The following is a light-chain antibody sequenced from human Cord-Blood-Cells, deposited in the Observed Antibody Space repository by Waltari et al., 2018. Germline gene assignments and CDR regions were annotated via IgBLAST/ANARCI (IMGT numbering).Light chain of an antibody. CDR1: SLPKPY. J-gene: IGLJ2*01. V-gene: IGLV3-25*03. CDR3: QSADSSGTYVV. Sequence: SYELTQPPSVSVSPGQTARITFSGDSLPKPYASSYQQKPGQAPVLVIYKESERPSGIPERFSGSRSGTTVTLTISGVQAEDEADYYCQSADSSGTYVVFGGGTKLTVL. CDR2: KES.